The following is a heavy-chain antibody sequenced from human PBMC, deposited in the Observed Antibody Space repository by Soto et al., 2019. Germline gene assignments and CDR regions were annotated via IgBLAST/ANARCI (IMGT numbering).Heavy chain of an antibody. J-gene: IGHJ4*02. V-gene: IGHV3-23*01. CDR2: LSPGGST. CDR1: GFTVTNSP. CDR3: AKDRGSGGILTGTPDS. Sequence: GGSLRLSCATSGFTVTNSPMTWIRQAPGKGLEWAATLSPGGSTYYAASVKGRFTISRDSSKNTVFLQMDSLKAADSALYYCAKDRGSGGILTGTPDSWGPGALVTVSS. D-gene: IGHD3-9*01.